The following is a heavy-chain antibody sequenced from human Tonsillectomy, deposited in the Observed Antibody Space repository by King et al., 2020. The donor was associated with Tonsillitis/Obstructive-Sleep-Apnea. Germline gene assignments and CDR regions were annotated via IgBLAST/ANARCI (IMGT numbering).Heavy chain of an antibody. CDR1: GFTFSSYA. CDR2: ISYDGSNK. CDR3: ASPNIWSGYYSGMDV. J-gene: IGHJ6*02. V-gene: IGHV3-30*04. D-gene: IGHD3-3*01. Sequence: VQLVESGGGVVQPGRSLRLSCAASGFTFSSYAMHWVRQAPGKGLEWVAVISYDGSNKYYADSVKGRFTISRDNSKNTPYLQMNSLRAEDTAVYYCASPNIWSGYYSGMDVWGQGTTVTVSS.